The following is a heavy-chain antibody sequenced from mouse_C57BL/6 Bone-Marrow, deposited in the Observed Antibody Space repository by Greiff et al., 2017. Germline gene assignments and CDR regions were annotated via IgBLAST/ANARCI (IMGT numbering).Heavy chain of an antibody. Sequence: QVQLQQPGAELVKPGASVKLSCKASGYTFTSYWMHWVKQRPGQGLEWIGMIHPNSGSTNYNEKFKSKATLTVDKSSSTAYMQLSSLTSVDSAVYYCASSDYGSRGRFAYWGQGTLVTVSA. CDR3: ASSDYGSRGRFAY. CDR1: GYTFTSYW. D-gene: IGHD1-1*01. J-gene: IGHJ3*01. CDR2: IHPNSGST. V-gene: IGHV1-64*01.